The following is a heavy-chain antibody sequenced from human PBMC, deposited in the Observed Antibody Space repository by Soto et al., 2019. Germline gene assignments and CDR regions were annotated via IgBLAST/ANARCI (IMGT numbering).Heavy chain of an antibody. CDR3: ARDWDGTGTTYNYYYGMDV. CDR2: IYYSGST. D-gene: IGHD1-7*01. J-gene: IGHJ6*02. CDR1: DGSIRGYY. Sequence: SETLSLTCTVADGSIRGYYWSWIRKPQGKGLEWIGYIYYSGSTNYNPSLKSRVTISVDTSKNQFSLKLSSVTAADTAVYYCARDWDGTGTTYNYYYGMDVWGQGTTVTVSS. V-gene: IGHV4-59*01.